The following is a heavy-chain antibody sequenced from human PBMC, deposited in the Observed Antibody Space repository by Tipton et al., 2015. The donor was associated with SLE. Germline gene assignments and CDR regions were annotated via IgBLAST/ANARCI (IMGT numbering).Heavy chain of an antibody. D-gene: IGHD6-19*01. CDR3: ARGIGAVADFDY. CDR1: GGSISSYY. J-gene: IGHJ4*02. Sequence: TLSLTCTVSGGSISSYYWSWIRQPPGKGLEWIGYIYYSGSTNYNPSLKSRVTISVDTSKNQFSLKLSSVTAADTAVYYCARGIGAVADFDYWGQGTLVTVSS. CDR2: IYYSGST. V-gene: IGHV4-59*12.